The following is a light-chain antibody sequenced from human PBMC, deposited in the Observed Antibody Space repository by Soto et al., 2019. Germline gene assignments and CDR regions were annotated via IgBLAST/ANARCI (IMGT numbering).Light chain of an antibody. CDR1: QSVSSSH. J-gene: IGKJ1*01. CDR3: QQYGSSPRT. Sequence: ELVLTHSPGTLSLSPGERATLSCRASQSVSSSHLAWYQQKPGQAPRLLISGASSRATGIPDRFTGSGSGTDFTLTISRLEPEDFAVYYCQQYGSSPRTFGQGTKVDIK. CDR2: GAS. V-gene: IGKV3-20*01.